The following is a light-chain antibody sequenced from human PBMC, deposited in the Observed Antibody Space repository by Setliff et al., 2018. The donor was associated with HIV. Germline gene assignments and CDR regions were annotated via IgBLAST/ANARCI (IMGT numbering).Light chain of an antibody. V-gene: IGLV2-14*01. J-gene: IGLJ1*01. CDR1: SSDVGGYSY. CDR2: EVR. Sequence: QSVLTQPASVSGSPGQSITISCTGTSSDVGGYSYVSWYQRHPGKAPKLIIYEVRNRPSGVPNRFSGSKSGNTASLTISGLQAEDEADYYCSSYAITNTLPFGTGTKVTVL. CDR3: SSYAITNTLP.